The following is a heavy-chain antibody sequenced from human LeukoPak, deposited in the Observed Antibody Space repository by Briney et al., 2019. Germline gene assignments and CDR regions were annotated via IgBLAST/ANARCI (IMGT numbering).Heavy chain of an antibody. CDR1: GGSISSHY. Sequence: SETLSLTCTVSGGSISSHYWSWIRQPPGQGLEWIGYIYYSVSTNYNPSLKSRVTISVDTSKNQFSLKLSSVTAADTAVYYCAREGSDWGQGTLVTVSS. D-gene: IGHD2-15*01. J-gene: IGHJ4*02. CDR2: IYYSVST. CDR3: AREGSD. V-gene: IGHV4-59*11.